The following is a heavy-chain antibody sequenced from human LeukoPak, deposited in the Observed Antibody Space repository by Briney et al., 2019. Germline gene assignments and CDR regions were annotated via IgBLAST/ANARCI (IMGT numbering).Heavy chain of an antibody. CDR3: ARAPRRGVMDV. D-gene: IGHD3-10*01. CDR2: IKQDGSEK. Sequence: GGSLRLSCAASGFTFSSYSMNWVRQAPGKGLEWVADIKQDGSEKYYVDSAKGRFTISRDNAQNSLHLQMNSLRAEDTAVYYCARAPRRGVMDVWGKGTTVSVSS. CDR1: GFTFSSYS. V-gene: IGHV3-7*01. J-gene: IGHJ6*03.